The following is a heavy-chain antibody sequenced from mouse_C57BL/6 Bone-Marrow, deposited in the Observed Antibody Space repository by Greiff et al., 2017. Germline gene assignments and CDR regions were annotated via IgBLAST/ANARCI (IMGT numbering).Heavy chain of an antibody. CDR3: ARACGYYGNYVSYWYFDV. V-gene: IGHV1-81*01. CDR2: IYPRSGNT. CDR1: GYTFTSYG. D-gene: IGHD2-1*01. J-gene: IGHJ1*03. Sequence: QVQLKQSGAELARPGASVKLSCKASGYTFTSYGISWVKQRTGQGLEWIGEIYPRSGNTYYNEKFKGKATLTADTSSSTAYMELRSLTSEDSAVYFCARACGYYGNYVSYWYFDVWGTGTTVTVSS.